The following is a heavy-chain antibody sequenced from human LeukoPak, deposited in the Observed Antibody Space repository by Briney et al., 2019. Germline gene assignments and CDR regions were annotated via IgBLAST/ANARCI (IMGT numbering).Heavy chain of an antibody. CDR3: ARASCSGGRCSDPYFDD. D-gene: IGHD2-15*01. Sequence: SETLSLTCTVSGGSISSGDYYWSWIRQPPGKGLEWIGYIYYSGSTFSNPSLKSRVTISIDTSRNQFSLKLNSVTAADTAVYSCARASCSGGRCSDPYFDDWGQGIPVTVSS. CDR2: IYYSGST. J-gene: IGHJ4*02. CDR1: GGSISSGDYY. V-gene: IGHV4-30-4*01.